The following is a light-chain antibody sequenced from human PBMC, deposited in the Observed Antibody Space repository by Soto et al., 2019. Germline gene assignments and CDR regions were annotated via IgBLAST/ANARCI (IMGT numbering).Light chain of an antibody. CDR3: QQLNSYPPT. CDR1: QGISSY. CDR2: AAS. V-gene: IGKV1-9*01. J-gene: IGKJ5*01. Sequence: IQLTQSPSSLSASVGDRVTITCRASQGISSYLAWYQQKPGKAPKLLIYAASTLQSGVPSRFSGSGSGTDVTLTMISLQPEDFATYYCQQLNSYPPTFGQGTRLEIK.